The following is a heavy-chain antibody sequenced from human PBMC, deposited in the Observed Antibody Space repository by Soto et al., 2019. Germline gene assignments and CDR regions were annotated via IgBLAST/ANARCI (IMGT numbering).Heavy chain of an antibody. CDR3: AREKEIDFWSGHYALDI. CDR2: IWNDGSNK. D-gene: IGHD3-3*01. CDR1: GFTFSSYG. Sequence: GGSLRLSCAASGFTFSSYGMDWVRQAPGKGLEWVAVIWNDGSNKYYADSVKGRFTISRDNSKNTLYLQMNILRAEDTAVYYCAREKEIDFWSGHYALDIWGQGTMVTVSS. V-gene: IGHV3-33*01. J-gene: IGHJ3*02.